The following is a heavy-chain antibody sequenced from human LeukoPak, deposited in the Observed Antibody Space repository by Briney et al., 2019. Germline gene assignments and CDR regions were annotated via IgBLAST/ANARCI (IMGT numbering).Heavy chain of an antibody. CDR2: IRSKAYGGTT. CDR1: GFTFGDYA. V-gene: IGHV3-49*03. CDR3: TRDLSVSYGSGSYSLHFDY. J-gene: IGHJ4*02. Sequence: GGSLRLSCTASGFTFGDYAMSWFRQAPGKGLEWVGFIRSKAYGGTTEYAASVKGRFTISRDDSKSIAYLQMNSLKTEDTAVYYCTRDLSVSYGSGSYSLHFDYWGQGTLVTVSS. D-gene: IGHD3-10*01.